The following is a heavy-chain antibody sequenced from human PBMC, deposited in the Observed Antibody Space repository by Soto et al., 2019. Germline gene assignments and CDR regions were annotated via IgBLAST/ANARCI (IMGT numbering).Heavy chain of an antibody. CDR2: VDPEDAET. CDR1: GYTFTDYY. D-gene: IGHD4-4*01. J-gene: IGHJ4*02. Sequence: EVQLVQSGAEVKKPGTTVKISCKVSGYTFTDYYMHWVQQAPGKGLEWMGLVDPEDAETIYAEKFQDRVTITADTSTDTAYMELSSPRSDDTAVYYCATLTRSTGAIFDYWGQGTLVTVSS. V-gene: IGHV1-69-2*01. CDR3: ATLTRSTGAIFDY.